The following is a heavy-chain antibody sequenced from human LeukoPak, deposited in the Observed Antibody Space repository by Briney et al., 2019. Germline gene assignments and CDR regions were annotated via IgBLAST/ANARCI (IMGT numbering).Heavy chain of an antibody. CDR1: GFTFSSYG. Sequence: GGSLRLSCAASGFTFSSYGMSWVRQAPGKGLEWVSAISGSGGSTYYADSVKGRFTISRDNSKNTLYLQMNSLRAEDTAVYYCAKLGYYYDSSGYTDWFDPWGQGTLVTVSS. D-gene: IGHD3-22*01. V-gene: IGHV3-23*01. CDR2: ISGSGGST. CDR3: AKLGYYYDSSGYTDWFDP. J-gene: IGHJ5*02.